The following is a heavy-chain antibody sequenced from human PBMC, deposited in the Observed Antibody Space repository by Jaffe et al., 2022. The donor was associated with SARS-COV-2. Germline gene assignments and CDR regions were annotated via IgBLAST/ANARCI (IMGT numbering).Heavy chain of an antibody. CDR1: GGSISSSSYY. V-gene: IGHV4-39*01. D-gene: IGHD3-22*01. Sequence: QLQLQESGPGLVKPSETLSLTCTVSGGSISSSSYYWGWIRQPPGKGLEWIGSIYYSGSTYYNPSLKSRVTISVDTSKNQFSLKLSSVTAADTAVYYCASHRKPYYYDSSGYYYSGSVATAFDYWGQGTLVTVSS. J-gene: IGHJ4*02. CDR3: ASHRKPYYYDSSGYYYSGSVATAFDY. CDR2: IYYSGST.